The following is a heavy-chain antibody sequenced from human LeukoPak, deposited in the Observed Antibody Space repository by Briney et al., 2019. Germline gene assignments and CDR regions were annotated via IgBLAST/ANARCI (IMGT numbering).Heavy chain of an antibody. CDR1: GYTFTGYY. J-gene: IGHJ4*02. CDR2: INPNSGGT. CDR3: ARRPYEARRYYFDY. D-gene: IGHD2-21*01. V-gene: IGHV1-2*02. Sequence: ASVKVSCKASGYTFTGYYMHWVRQAPGQGLEWMGWINPNSGGTNYAQKFQGRVTMTRDTSISTAYMELSRLGSDDTAVYYCARRPYEARRYYFDYWGQGTLVTVSS.